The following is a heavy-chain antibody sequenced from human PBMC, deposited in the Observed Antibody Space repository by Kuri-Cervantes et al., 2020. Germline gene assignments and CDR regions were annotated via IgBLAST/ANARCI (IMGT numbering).Heavy chain of an antibody. Sequence: SETLSLTCTVSGGSISSYYWSWIRQPPGKGLEWIGYIYYSGSTNYNPPLKSRVTISVDTSKNQFSLKLSSVTAADTAVYYCATRAYPDYYMNVWGKGTTVTVSS. CDR3: ATRAYPDYYMNV. V-gene: IGHV4-59*01. D-gene: IGHD1-1*01. J-gene: IGHJ6*03. CDR1: GGSISSYY. CDR2: IYYSGST.